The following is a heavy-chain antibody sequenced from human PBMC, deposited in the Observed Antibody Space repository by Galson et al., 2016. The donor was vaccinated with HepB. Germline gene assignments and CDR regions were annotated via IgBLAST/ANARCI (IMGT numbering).Heavy chain of an antibody. CDR3: ARGNAMDV. V-gene: IGHV3-74*01. CDR2: ANGAGSST. CDR1: GFTFSNYW. Sequence: SLRLPCAVSGFTFSNYWTQWVRQGPGQGLVWVSRANGAGSSTTYADSVKGRFPISRDNAQSTLYLQLNSLRAEDTAVYYCARGNAMDVWGQGTTVTVSS. J-gene: IGHJ6*02.